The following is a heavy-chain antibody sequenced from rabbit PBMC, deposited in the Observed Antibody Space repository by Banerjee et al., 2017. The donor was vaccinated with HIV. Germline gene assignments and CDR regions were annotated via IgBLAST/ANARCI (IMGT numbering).Heavy chain of an antibody. CDR2: MATGSGGT. D-gene: IGHD1-1*01. CDR3: ARSYGGYSWGL. V-gene: IGHV1S45*01. J-gene: IGHJ4*01. Sequence: QEQLVESGGGLVTLGGSLKLSCKASGIDFSSYGISWVRQAPGKGLEWIGCMATGSGGTYYASWAKGRFTISETSSTTVTLQMTSLTAADTATYFCARSYGGYSWGLWGPGTLVTVS. CDR1: GIDFSSYG.